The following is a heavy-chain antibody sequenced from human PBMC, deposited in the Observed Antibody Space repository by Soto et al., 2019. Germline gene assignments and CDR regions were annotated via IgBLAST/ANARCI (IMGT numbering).Heavy chain of an antibody. Sequence: ASVKVSCKASGYTFFTYNISWVRQAPGQGLEWMGWISTYSGDTKYAQKFQGRVTMTTDTSTTTAYLELRSLRSDDTAVYYCARHHGPTTSENWFDPWGQGTLVTVSS. V-gene: IGHV1-18*01. J-gene: IGHJ5*02. CDR1: GYTFFTYN. CDR3: ARHHGPTTSENWFDP. CDR2: ISTYSGDT. D-gene: IGHD5-12*01.